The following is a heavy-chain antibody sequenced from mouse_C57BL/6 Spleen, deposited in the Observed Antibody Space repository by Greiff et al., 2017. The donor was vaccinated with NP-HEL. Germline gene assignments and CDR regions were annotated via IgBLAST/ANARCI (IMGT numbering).Heavy chain of an antibody. V-gene: IGHV14-1*01. CDR3: SVYDYEGHYAMDY. CDR1: GFNIKDYY. D-gene: IGHD2-4*01. CDR2: IYPGGGDT. Sequence: EVQLQQSGAELVRPGASVTLSCTASGFNIKDYYMHWVKQRPEQGLEWIGRIYPGGGDTEYAAKFTGKATRTADTSSNSTYLQLSSMTSEDTAVYYCSVYDYEGHYAMDYWGQGTSVTVSS. J-gene: IGHJ4*01.